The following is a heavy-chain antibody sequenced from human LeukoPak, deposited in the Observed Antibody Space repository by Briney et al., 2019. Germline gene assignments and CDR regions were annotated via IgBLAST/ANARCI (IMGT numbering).Heavy chain of an antibody. J-gene: IGHJ4*02. CDR1: GYSFTSYW. CDR2: IYPGDSNT. Sequence: GESLKISCKGSGYSFTSYWIGWVRQMPGKGLEWMGIIYPGDSNTKYSPSFQGQVTISVDKSISTAYPQWSSLKASDTAMYYCARPYSNSGRALRGDYWGQGTLLTVSS. D-gene: IGHD4-11*01. CDR3: ARPYSNSGRALRGDY. V-gene: IGHV5-51*01.